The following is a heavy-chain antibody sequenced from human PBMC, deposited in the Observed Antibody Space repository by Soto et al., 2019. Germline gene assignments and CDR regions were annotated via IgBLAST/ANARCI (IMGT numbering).Heavy chain of an antibody. Sequence: GGSLRLSSAASGFTFSSYSMNWVRQAPGKGLEWVSSISSSSYIYYADSVKGRFTISRDNAKNSLYLQMNSLRAEDTAVYYCARVTWFGELHRGEFDYWGQGTLVTVSS. CDR2: ISSSSYI. J-gene: IGHJ4*02. D-gene: IGHD3-10*01. V-gene: IGHV3-21*01. CDR3: ARVTWFGELHRGEFDY. CDR1: GFTFSSYS.